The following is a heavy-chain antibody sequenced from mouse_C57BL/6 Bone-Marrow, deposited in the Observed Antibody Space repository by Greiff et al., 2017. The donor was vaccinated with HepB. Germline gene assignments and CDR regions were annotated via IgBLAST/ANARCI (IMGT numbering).Heavy chain of an antibody. V-gene: IGHV14-4*01. Sequence: EVKLEESGAELVRPGASVKLSCTASGFNIKDDYMHWVKQRPEQGLEWIGWIDPENGDTEYASKFQGKATITADTSSNTAYLQLSSLTSEDTAVYYGTTGTTVVATFDYWGQGTTLTVSS. D-gene: IGHD1-1*01. CDR2: IDPENGDT. CDR3: TTGTTVVATFDY. CDR1: GFNIKDDY. J-gene: IGHJ2*01.